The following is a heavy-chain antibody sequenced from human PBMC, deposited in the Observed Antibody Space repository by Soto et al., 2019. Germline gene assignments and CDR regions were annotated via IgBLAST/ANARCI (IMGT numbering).Heavy chain of an antibody. CDR1: GFTFSSYS. CDR3: AREGISGSYYTWFDP. CDR2: ISSSTI. V-gene: IGHV3-48*02. D-gene: IGHD1-26*01. Sequence: EVQLVESGGGLVQPGGSLRLSCAASGFTFSSYSMNWVRQAPGKGLEWVSYISSSTIYYADSVKGRFTISRDNAKNSLYLQMNRRRDEDTAVYYCAREGISGSYYTWFDPWGQGTLVTVSS. J-gene: IGHJ5*02.